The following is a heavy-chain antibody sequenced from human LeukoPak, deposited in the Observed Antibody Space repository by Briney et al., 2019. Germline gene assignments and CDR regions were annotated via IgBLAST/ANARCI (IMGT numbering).Heavy chain of an antibody. J-gene: IGHJ4*02. CDR3: ARAGDGYRGDY. V-gene: IGHV3-21*04. Sequence: NSNSIYYARSVKGRFTISRDNAENSLYLQMNSLRAEDTAVYYCARAGDGYRGDYWGQGTLVAVSS. D-gene: IGHD5-24*01. CDR2: NSNSI.